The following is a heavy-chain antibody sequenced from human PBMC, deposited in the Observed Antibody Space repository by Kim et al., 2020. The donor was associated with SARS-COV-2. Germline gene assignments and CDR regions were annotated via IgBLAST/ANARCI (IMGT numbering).Heavy chain of an antibody. CDR1: GFTVSTNY. V-gene: IGHV3-66*01. CDR2: IYTGGSI. Sequence: GGSLRLSCAVSGFTVSTNYMTWVRQAPGKELEGVSVIYTGGSIYYADSVKGRFTISRDNSKNTVYLQMNSLRAEDTAVYYCARSRQYYASSGYLQGSLGWFDYWGQGTLVTVSS. CDR3: ARSRQYYASSGYLQGSLGWFDY. J-gene: IGHJ4*02. D-gene: IGHD3-22*01.